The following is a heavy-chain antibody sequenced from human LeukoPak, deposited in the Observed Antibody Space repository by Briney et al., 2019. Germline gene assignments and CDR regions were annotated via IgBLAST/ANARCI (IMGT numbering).Heavy chain of an antibody. D-gene: IGHD3-22*01. CDR1: GGSISSSSYY. J-gene: IGHJ3*02. V-gene: IGHV4-39*07. CDR2: IYYSGST. Sequence: SETLSLTCTVSGGSISSSSYYWGWIRQPPGKGLEWIGYIYYSGSTYYNPSLKSRVTISVDTSKNQFSLKLSSVTAADTAVYYCARTYYYDSSGYYLFAFDIWGQGTMVTVSS. CDR3: ARTYYYDSSGYYLFAFDI.